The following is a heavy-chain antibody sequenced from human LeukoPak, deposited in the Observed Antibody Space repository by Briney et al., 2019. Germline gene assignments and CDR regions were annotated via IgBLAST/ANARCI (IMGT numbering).Heavy chain of an antibody. Sequence: GASVKVSCKASGYTFTGYYLHWVRQAPGQGLEWMGIINPSGGSTSYAQKFQGRVTMTRDMSTSTVYMELSSLRSEDTAVYYCASIRDAFDIWGQGTMVTVSS. V-gene: IGHV1-46*01. CDR1: GYTFTGYY. CDR2: INPSGGST. J-gene: IGHJ3*02. CDR3: ASIRDAFDI.